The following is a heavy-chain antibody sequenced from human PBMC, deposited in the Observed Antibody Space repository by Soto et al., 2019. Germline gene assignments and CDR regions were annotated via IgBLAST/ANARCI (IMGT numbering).Heavy chain of an antibody. V-gene: IGHV4-59*01. D-gene: IGHD1-20*01. CDR3: AREQYKWKI. CDR2: VFHTGNT. CDR1: GDSIRSYY. J-gene: IGHJ4*02. Sequence: KTSETLSLTCSVSGDSIRSYYWTWIRQPPGKGLQWIGYVFHTGNTNYNPSLKSRVTISEDASKNQVSLRLTSVTAADTTVYFCAREQYKWKIWGQGTLVTVSS.